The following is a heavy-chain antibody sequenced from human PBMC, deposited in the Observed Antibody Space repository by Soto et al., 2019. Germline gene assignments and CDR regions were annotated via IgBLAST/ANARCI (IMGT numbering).Heavy chain of an antibody. CDR1: GGSISSGGYY. D-gene: IGHD4-17*01. Sequence: QVQLQESGPGLVKPSQTLSLTCTVSGGSISSGGYYWSWIRQHPGKGLEWIGYIYYSGSTYYNPSITSRLTISVDTTKNQFALKLSSVTAADTAVYYCAGDGYGDYVDDYYGMAVWGRGTTVTVSS. J-gene: IGHJ6*02. V-gene: IGHV4-31*03. CDR2: IYYSGST. CDR3: AGDGYGDYVDDYYGMAV.